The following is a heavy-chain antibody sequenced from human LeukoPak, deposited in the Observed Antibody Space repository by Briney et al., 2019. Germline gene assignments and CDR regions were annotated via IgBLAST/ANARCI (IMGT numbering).Heavy chain of an antibody. D-gene: IGHD6-13*01. CDR1: GFTFSSYG. J-gene: IGHJ4*02. CDR3: AKDLSSSWNYFDY. CDR2: ISYDGSNK. Sequence: GGSLRLSCAASGFTFSSYGMHWVRQAPGKGLEWVAVISYDGSNKYYADSVKGRFTISRDNSKNTLYLQMNSLRAEDTAVYYCAKDLSSSWNYFDYWGQGTLVTVSS. V-gene: IGHV3-30*18.